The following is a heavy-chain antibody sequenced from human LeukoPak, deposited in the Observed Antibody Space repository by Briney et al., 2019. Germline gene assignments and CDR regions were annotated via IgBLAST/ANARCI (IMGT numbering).Heavy chain of an antibody. J-gene: IGHJ4*02. V-gene: IGHV3-23*01. D-gene: IGHD1-26*01. CDR3: ATYGSFDY. CDR2: IYENGGTT. Sequence: GGSLRLSCVGSGFTFRSHAMSWVRQAPEKGLEFVSGIYENGGTTYYADSVKGRFTISRDNSKNTLYLQMNSLRAEDTAVYYCATYGSFDYWGQGTLVTVSS. CDR1: GFTFRSHA.